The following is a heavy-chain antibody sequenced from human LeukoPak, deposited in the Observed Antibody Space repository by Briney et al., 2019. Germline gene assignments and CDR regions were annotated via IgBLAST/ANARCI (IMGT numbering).Heavy chain of an antibody. CDR3: ARDSSSWYASYWYFDL. V-gene: IGHV4-39*01. D-gene: IGHD6-13*01. CDR2: IYYSGST. J-gene: IGHJ2*01. CDR1: GGSISSSSYY. Sequence: PSETLSLTCTVSGGSISSSSYYWGWIRPPPGKGLEWIGSIYYSGSTYYNPSLKSRVTISVDTSKNQFSLKLSSVTAADTAVYYCARDSSSWYASYWYFDLWGRGTLVTVSS.